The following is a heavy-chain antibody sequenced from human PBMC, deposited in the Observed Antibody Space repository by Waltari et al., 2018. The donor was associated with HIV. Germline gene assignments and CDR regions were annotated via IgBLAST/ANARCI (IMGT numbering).Heavy chain of an antibody. D-gene: IGHD3-3*01. Sequence: QVQLVESGGGVVQPGRSLRLSCAAPGLPFSRYGMPWVRQAQGKGLEWVAVISYEGSNKDYADSVKGRFTISRDNSKNKLYLQMSSLRAEDTAVYYCAKDKDSMVTTIFYYYGMDVWGQGTTVTVSS. CDR2: ISYEGSNK. V-gene: IGHV3-30*18. CDR3: AKDKDSMVTTIFYYYGMDV. CDR1: GLPFSRYG. J-gene: IGHJ6*02.